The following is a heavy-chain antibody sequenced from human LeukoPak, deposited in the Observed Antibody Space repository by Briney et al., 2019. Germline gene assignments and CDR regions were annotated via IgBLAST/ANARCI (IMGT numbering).Heavy chain of an antibody. J-gene: IGHJ4*02. Sequence: SETLSLTCTVSGGSITSYYRSWIRHPPGKGLEWIGYIYYSGSTNYNPSLKSRVTISVDTSKNQFSLKLSSVTAADTAVYYCARGVEYSSSSGLGYWGQGTLVTVSS. CDR1: GGSITSYY. CDR3: ARGVEYSSSSGLGY. D-gene: IGHD6-6*01. CDR2: IYYSGST. V-gene: IGHV4-59*01.